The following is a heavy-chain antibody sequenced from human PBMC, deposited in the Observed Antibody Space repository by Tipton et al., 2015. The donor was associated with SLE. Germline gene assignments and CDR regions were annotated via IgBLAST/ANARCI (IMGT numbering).Heavy chain of an antibody. V-gene: IGHV4-34*01. CDR1: GGSFSGYY. D-gene: IGHD2-8*02. CDR2: FDHIGTI. Sequence: LRLSCAVYGGSFSGYYWNWIRQSPGKGLDWIGEFDHIGTINYNPSRESRVSVSGDTSKNQFSLKLSSVTAADTAVYYCARHEILAYCAGGDCAGVVLDPWGQGTLVTVSS. CDR3: ARHEILAYCAGGDCAGVVLDP. J-gene: IGHJ5*02.